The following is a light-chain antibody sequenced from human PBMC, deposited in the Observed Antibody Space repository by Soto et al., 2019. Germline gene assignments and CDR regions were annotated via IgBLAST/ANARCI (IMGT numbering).Light chain of an antibody. J-gene: IGKJ1*01. CDR2: FIS. Sequence: EVVLTESPGTLSLTPGDRATLSCRAGQSITSNYLGWYQQKPGQAPRLLIYFISSRATGVPDRFSGSGSGTDFTLTINRLEPEDFAVYYCQQYGSSPLTWTFGQGTKVDIK. CDR3: QQYGSSPLTWT. V-gene: IGKV3-20*01. CDR1: QSITSNY.